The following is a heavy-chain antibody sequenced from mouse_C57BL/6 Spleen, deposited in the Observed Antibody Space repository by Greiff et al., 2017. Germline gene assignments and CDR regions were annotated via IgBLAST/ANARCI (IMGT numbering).Heavy chain of an antibody. CDR2: IDPSDSET. D-gene: IGHD2-1*01. J-gene: IGHJ4*01. Sequence: VQLQQPGAELVRPGSSVKLSCKASGYTFTSYWMHWVKQRPIPGLEWIGNIDPSDSETHYNQKFKDKATLTVDKSSSTAYMQLSSLTSEDSAVXYCARGDYYGNSGAMDYWGQGTSVTVSS. V-gene: IGHV1-52*01. CDR1: GYTFTSYW. CDR3: ARGDYYGNSGAMDY.